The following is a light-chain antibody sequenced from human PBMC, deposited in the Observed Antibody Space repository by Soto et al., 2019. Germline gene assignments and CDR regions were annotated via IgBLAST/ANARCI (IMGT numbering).Light chain of an antibody. Sequence: DIQMTQSPTSLSASVGDRVTITFGASQPIDNYLNWYQQKPGKAPHLLIFVASRLRSGVPSRFSGSGSGTDFSLTISSLQPEDFGTYYCQQSYTSPFYTFGQGTKVDI. J-gene: IGKJ2*01. V-gene: IGKV1-39*01. CDR2: VAS. CDR1: QPIDNY. CDR3: QQSYTSPFYT.